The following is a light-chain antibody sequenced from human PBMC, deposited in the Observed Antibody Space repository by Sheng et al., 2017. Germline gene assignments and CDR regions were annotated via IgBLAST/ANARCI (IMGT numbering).Light chain of an antibody. CDR1: QGISSF. V-gene: IGKV1-9*01. Sequence: IQLTQSPSSLSASVGDRVTITCRASQGISSFLAWYQQKPGKAPKLLIYDASTLQSGVPSRFSGSRSGTDFTLTINNVQPEDFATYYCQQLNSSPLTFGGGTKVEIK. CDR2: DAS. CDR3: QQLNSSPLT. J-gene: IGKJ4*01.